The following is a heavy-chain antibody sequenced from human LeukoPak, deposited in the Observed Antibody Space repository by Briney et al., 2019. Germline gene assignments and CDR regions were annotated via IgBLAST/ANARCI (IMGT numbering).Heavy chain of an antibody. D-gene: IGHD2-15*01. CDR3: ARRFGSNGGFDY. V-gene: IGHV1-69*13. Sequence: GASVKVSCKASGYTFTSYDISWVRQAPGQGLEWMGGIIPIFGTAKNAQKFQGRVSITADESTTTAYMELSSLRSEDTAVYYCARRFGSNGGFDYWGQGTLVSVSS. CDR1: GYTFTSYD. J-gene: IGHJ4*02. CDR2: IIPIFGTA.